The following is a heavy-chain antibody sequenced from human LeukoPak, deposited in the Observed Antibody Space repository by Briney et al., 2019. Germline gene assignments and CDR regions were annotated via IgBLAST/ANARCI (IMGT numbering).Heavy chain of an antibody. CDR1: GFTFSSYE. J-gene: IGHJ4*02. CDR2: ISSSGNSI. V-gene: IGHV3-48*03. Sequence: PGGSLRLSCAASGFTFSSYEMNWVRQAPGKGLEWVSYISSSGNSIYYADSVEGRFTISRDNAKKSLYLQMNSLRAEDSAVYYCARESTSTSCSVYWRQGTLVTVSS. D-gene: IGHD6-13*01. CDR3: ARESTSTSCSVY.